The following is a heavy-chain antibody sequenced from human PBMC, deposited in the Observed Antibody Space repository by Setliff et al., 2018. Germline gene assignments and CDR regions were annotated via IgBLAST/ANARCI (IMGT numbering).Heavy chain of an antibody. D-gene: IGHD2-21*02. CDR1: GYSISSGXX. CDR2: IGHTGSI. Sequence: PSETLSLTCTVSGYSISSGXXXGWIRQPPGKGLEWVGNIGHTGSINYNPSLKXXXXISXXXXXXXXXXXXXXXXXTXTXVYYCARDLGHGGDSDYWGQGILVTVSS. CDR3: ARDLGHGGDSDY. J-gene: IGHJ4*02. V-gene: IGHV4-38-2*02.